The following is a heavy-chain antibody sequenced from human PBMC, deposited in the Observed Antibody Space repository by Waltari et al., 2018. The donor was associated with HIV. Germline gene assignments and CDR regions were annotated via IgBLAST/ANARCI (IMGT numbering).Heavy chain of an antibody. D-gene: IGHD6-25*01. J-gene: IGHJ4*02. CDR3: ARSGSHGGTAAY. Sequence: QVQLQESGPGLVKPSQTLSLTCTVSGGSISSGGYQWSWIRQHPGQGLEWIGYIYYSGSTKYNPSLKRRVRISVDTSKNELSLKLSSVTAADTAVYYCARSGSHGGTAAYWGQGTVVTVSS. V-gene: IGHV4-31*03. CDR2: IYYSGST. CDR1: GGSISSGGYQ.